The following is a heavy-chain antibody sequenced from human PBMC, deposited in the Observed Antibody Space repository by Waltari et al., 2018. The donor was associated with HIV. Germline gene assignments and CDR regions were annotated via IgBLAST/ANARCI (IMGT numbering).Heavy chain of an antibody. J-gene: IGHJ5*02. CDR1: GSKFDDYA. Sequence: EGQLVESGGDLVQPGGSLRLSCVASGSKFDDYAMHWVRQAPGKGLEWVSGISWRSGNIAYADSVRGRFTISRDNAKKSLYLRMNSLRAEDTALYYCARGPMYKWFDPWGQGTLVTVSS. D-gene: IGHD3-10*02. V-gene: IGHV3-9*01. CDR3: ARGPMYKWFDP. CDR2: ISWRSGNI.